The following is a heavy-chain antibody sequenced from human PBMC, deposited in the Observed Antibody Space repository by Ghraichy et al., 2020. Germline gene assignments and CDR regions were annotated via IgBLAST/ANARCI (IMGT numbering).Heavy chain of an antibody. CDR1: GFTFSSYA. CDR3: ANDCSGGSCYAPSTTLFDY. D-gene: IGHD2-15*01. CDR2: ISGSGGST. V-gene: IGHV3-23*01. Sequence: GGSLRLSCAASGFTFSSYAMSWVRQAPGKGLEWVSAISGSGGSTYYADSVKGRFTISRDNSKNTLYLQMNSLRAEDTAVYYCANDCSGGSCYAPSTTLFDYWGQGTLVTVSS. J-gene: IGHJ4*02.